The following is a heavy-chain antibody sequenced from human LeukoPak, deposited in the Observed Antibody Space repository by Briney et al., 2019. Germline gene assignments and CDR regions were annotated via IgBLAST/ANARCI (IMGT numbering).Heavy chain of an antibody. CDR3: AKDYYYGSGSYQNLLAFDY. Sequence: GGSLRLSCAASGFTFSSYAMSWVRQAPGKGLEWVSAISGSGGSTYYADSVKGRLTISRDNSKNTLYLQMNSLRAEDTAVYYCAKDYYYGSGSYQNLLAFDYWGQGTLVTVSS. V-gene: IGHV3-23*01. CDR2: ISGSGGST. D-gene: IGHD3-10*01. CDR1: GFTFSSYA. J-gene: IGHJ4*02.